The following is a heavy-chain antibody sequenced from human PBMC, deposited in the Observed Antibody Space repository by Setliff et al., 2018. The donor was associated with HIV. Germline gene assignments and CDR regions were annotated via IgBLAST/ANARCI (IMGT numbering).Heavy chain of an antibody. Sequence: GGSLRLSCAASGFTFSNAWMSWVRQAPGKGLEWVGRIKSKADGGTIDYAAPVRGGFTISRDDSKNTLYVQMNGLKTEDTAVYYCMTDLRDTISGVEFDPWGQGTLVTVSS. CDR1: GFTFSNAW. CDR2: IKSKADGGTI. CDR3: MTDLRDTISGVEFDP. J-gene: IGHJ5*02. D-gene: IGHD3-3*01. V-gene: IGHV3-15*01.